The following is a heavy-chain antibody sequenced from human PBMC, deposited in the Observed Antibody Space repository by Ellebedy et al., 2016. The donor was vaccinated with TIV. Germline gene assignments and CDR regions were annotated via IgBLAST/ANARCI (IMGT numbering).Heavy chain of an antibody. V-gene: IGHV3-23*01. D-gene: IGHD3-16*02. CDR3: AKSVNYYYMDV. J-gene: IGHJ6*03. CDR1: GFTFSSYA. Sequence: GGSLRLSCAASGFTFSSYAMSWVRQAPGKGLEWVSTISGSGVTTYYADSVKGRFTISRDNSKNTLSLQMNSERAEDTAVYYCAKSVNYYYMDVWGKGTTVTVSS. CDR2: ISGSGVTT.